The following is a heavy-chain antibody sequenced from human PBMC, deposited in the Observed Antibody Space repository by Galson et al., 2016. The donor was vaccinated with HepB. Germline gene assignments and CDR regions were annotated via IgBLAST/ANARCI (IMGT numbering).Heavy chain of an antibody. CDR2: IIPMLGVA. D-gene: IGHD6-6*01. J-gene: IGHJ4*02. Sequence: SVKVSCKASGGTFSGHAISWVRQAPGQGLEWMGRIIPMLGVAHYAQKFQGRVTISADTSTSTAYMELSSLRSDDTTVYYCARDGPWSSSSGEGIIAYWGQGTLVTVSS. CDR1: GGTFSGHA. V-gene: IGHV1-69*04. CDR3: ARDGPWSSSSGEGIIAY.